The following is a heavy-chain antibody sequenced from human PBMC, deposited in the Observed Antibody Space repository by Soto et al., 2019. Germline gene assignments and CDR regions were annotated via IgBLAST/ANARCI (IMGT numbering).Heavy chain of an antibody. V-gene: IGHV4-59*01. D-gene: IGHD2-2*02. CDR2: IYYSGST. J-gene: IGHJ4*02. CDR1: GGSISSYY. CDR3: AREYCSSTSCYTYYFDY. Sequence: SETLSLTCTVSGGSISSYYWSWIRQPPGKGLEWIGYIYYSGSTNYNPSLKSRVTISVDTSKNQFSLKLSSVTAADTAVYYCAREYCSSTSCYTYYFDYWGQGTLVTVS.